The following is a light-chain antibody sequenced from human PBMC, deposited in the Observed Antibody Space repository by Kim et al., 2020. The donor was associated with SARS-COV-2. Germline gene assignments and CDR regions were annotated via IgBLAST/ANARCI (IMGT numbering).Light chain of an antibody. V-gene: IGKV3-20*01. J-gene: IGKJ2*01. CDR1: QSVSSSY. Sequence: EIVLTQSPGTLSLSPGERATLSCMATQSVSSSYLAWYQQKPGQAPRLLIYGASSRATGIPDRFSGSGSGTDFTLTISRLEPEDFAVYYCQQYGSSPQTFGQGTKLEI. CDR2: GAS. CDR3: QQYGSSPQT.